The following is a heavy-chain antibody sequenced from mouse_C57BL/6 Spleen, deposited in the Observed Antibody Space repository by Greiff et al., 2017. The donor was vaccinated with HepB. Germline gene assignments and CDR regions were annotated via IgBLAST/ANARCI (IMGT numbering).Heavy chain of an antibody. CDR3: TRNTKDYSNYDRAMDY. V-gene: IGHV1-59*01. CDR2: IDPSDSYT. CDR1: GYTFTSYW. J-gene: IGHJ4*01. D-gene: IGHD2-5*01. Sequence: VKLVESGAELVRPGTSVKLSCKASGYTFTSYWMHWVKQRPGQGLEWIGVIDPSDSYTNYNQKFKGKATLTVDTSSSTAYMQISSLTSEDSAVYYWTRNTKDYSNYDRAMDYWGQGTSVTVSS.